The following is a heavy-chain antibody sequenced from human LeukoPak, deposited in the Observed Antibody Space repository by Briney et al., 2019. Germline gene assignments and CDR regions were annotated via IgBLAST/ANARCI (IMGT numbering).Heavy chain of an antibody. Sequence: GGSLRLSCAASGFTFSSYSMNWVRQAPGKGLEWVSSISSSSSTIHYADSVKGRFTISRDNAKNSLYLQMNSLRAEDTAVYYCARDFHRRLYDSSAYHPYWGQGTLVTVSS. CDR2: ISSSSSTI. J-gene: IGHJ4*02. CDR1: GFTFSSYS. V-gene: IGHV3-48*01. D-gene: IGHD3-22*01. CDR3: ARDFHRRLYDSSAYHPY.